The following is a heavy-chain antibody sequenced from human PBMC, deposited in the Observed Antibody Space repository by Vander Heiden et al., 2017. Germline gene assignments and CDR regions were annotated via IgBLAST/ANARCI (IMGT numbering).Heavy chain of an antibody. V-gene: IGHV1-18*01. CDR2: IRAYNGNT. CDR1: GYTFTSYG. J-gene: IGHJ5*02. D-gene: IGHD2-15*01. CDR3: ARGGCSGGSCYQNWFDP. Sequence: QVQLVQSGAEVTKPGASVKVSCKASGYTFTSYGISWLRQAPGQGLEWMGWIRAYNGNTNYAQKLQGRVTMTTDTSTSTAYMELRSLGSDDTAVYYCARGGCSGGSCYQNWFDPRGQGTLVTVSS.